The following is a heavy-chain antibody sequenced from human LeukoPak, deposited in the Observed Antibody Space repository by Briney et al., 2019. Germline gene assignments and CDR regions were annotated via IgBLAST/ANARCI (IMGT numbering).Heavy chain of an antibody. Sequence: PGRSLRLSCAASGFTFSSYGMHWVRQAPGKGLEWVAVIWYDGSNKYYADSVKGRFTISRDNSKNTLYLQMNSLRAEDTAVYYCARDKPPPYYYDSSGTFDYWGQGTLVTVSS. J-gene: IGHJ4*02. CDR1: GFTFSSYG. CDR2: IWYDGSNK. V-gene: IGHV3-33*01. D-gene: IGHD3-22*01. CDR3: ARDKPPPYYYDSSGTFDY.